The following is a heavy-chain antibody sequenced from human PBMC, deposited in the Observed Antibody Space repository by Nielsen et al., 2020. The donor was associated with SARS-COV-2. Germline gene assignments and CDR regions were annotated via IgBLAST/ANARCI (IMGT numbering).Heavy chain of an antibody. CDR1: EINVNNNY. CDR2: LFSGGAT. V-gene: IGHV3-53*04. Sequence: GGSLRLSCTASEINVNNNYMSWVRQAPGKGLEWVSTLFSGGATHYADSVKGRFTISRHNAENTVYLQMNSLRTDDTAVYYCARGVELPHQPPAMDVWGQGATVTVSS. J-gene: IGHJ6*02. D-gene: IGHD2-15*01. CDR3: ARGVELPHQPPAMDV.